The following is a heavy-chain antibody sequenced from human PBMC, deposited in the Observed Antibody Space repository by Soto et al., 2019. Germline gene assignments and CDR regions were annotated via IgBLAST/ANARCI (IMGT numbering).Heavy chain of an antibody. V-gene: IGHV4-39*01. D-gene: IGHD4-17*01. CDR3: ARARSTVLTPTGVY. J-gene: IGHJ4*02. CDR2: IYYSGST. Sequence: SDTLSLTCTVSGGSLSSSNYYWGWIRQPPGKGLEWIGSIYYSGSTYYNPSLKSRVTISVDTSKNQFSLRAEDTAVYYCARARSTVLTPTGVYWGQGTLVTVSS. CDR1: GGSLSSSNYY.